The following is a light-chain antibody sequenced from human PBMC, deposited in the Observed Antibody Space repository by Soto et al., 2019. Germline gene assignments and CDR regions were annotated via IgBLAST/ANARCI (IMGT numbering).Light chain of an antibody. Sequence: DIQMTQSRAFLSASVGDRVSVTCRASQGISNYLAWYQQKPGKVPKLLIHAASTLQSGVPSRFSGSGSGTDFTLTISSLQPEDVATYYCQKYNSALPFTFGPGTKVDIK. CDR2: AAS. J-gene: IGKJ3*01. CDR3: QKYNSALPFT. CDR1: QGISNY. V-gene: IGKV1-27*01.